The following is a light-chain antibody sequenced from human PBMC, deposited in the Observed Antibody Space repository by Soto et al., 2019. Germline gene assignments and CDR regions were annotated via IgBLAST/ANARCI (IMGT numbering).Light chain of an antibody. CDR2: DTS. V-gene: IGKV3-20*01. CDR1: QSLTNSF. CDR3: QQYGTSEII. Sequence: IVLTQSPGTLSLSPWERAILSCRASQSLTNSFIAWYQQRPGQAPRLLIYDTSSRASGIPDRFSGSGSGTDFTLTISRLETEDFAVFYCQQYGTSEIIFGQGTRLEIK. J-gene: IGKJ5*01.